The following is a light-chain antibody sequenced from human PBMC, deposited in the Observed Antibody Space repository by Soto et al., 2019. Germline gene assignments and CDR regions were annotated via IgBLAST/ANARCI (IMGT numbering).Light chain of an antibody. CDR1: SSDVGKYNR. CDR2: EVS. V-gene: IGLV2-18*02. CDR3: SSYTSSSTYV. J-gene: IGLJ1*01. Sequence: QSALTQPPSVSGSPGQSVTISCTGTSSDVGKYNRVSWYQQPPGTAPKVIIYEVSNRPSGVPDRFSGSKSGNTASLTISGLQAEDEADYYCSSYTSSSTYVFGTGTKVTVL.